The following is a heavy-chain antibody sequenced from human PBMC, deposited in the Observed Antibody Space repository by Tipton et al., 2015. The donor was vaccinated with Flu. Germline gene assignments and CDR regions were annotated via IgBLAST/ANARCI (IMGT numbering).Heavy chain of an antibody. CDR3: ARDSRIWFGAYYYYYYGMDD. CDR1: GGSISSSRYY. CDR2: IYYSGRT. J-gene: IGHJ6*02. D-gene: IGHD3-10*01. Sequence: TLSLTCTVSGGSISSSRYYLGWIRQPPGKGLERIGSIYYSGRTYYNPSLKSRVTISVDTSKNQFSLKLSSVTAADTAVYYCARDSRIWFGAYYYYYYGMDDWGQGTTVTVSS. V-gene: IGHV4-39*07.